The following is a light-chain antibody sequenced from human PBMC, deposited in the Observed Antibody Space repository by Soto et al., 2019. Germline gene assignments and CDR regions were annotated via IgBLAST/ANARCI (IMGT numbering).Light chain of an antibody. CDR2: WAS. V-gene: IGKV4-1*01. CDR1: QSVLYSSNNKNY. CDR3: QQYYSTPKT. Sequence: DIVMTQSPDSLAVSLGERATINCKSSQSVLYSSNNKNYLAWYQQNPGQPPKLLISWASTRESGVPDQFSGSGSGTDFTLTISSLQAEDVAVYYCQQYYSTPKTFGQGTKLEIK. J-gene: IGKJ2*01.